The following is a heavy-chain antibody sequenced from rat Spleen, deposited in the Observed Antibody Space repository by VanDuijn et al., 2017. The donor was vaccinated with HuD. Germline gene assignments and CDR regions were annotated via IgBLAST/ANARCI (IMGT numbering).Heavy chain of an antibody. CDR2: ISTGGGST. D-gene: IGHD1-11*01. V-gene: IGHV5S13*01. J-gene: IGHJ2*01. CDR3: ARGPNYGVWPDYFDY. Sequence: EVQLVESGGGLVQPGRSLKLSCAASGFTFSNYYMAWVRQAPTKGLEWVAYISTGGGSTYYRDSVKGRFTISRDNAKNTQYLQMDSLRSEDTATYYCARGPNYGVWPDYFDYWGQGVMVTVSS. CDR1: GFTFSNYY.